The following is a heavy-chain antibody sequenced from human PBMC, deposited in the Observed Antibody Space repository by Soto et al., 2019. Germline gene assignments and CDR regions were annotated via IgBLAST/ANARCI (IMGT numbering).Heavy chain of an antibody. J-gene: IGHJ5*02. CDR3: AKAPRVVTANNWFDP. CDR1: GFTFSDYA. CDR2: ISGSGATT. Sequence: EVQLLESGGGLVQPGGSLRLSCAASGFTFSDYAMNWVRQAPGKGLEWVAAISGSGATTYYAESVRGRFTISRDNSKSTLFLQMNSLRAEDTALYYCAKAPRVVTANNWFDPWGQGTLVTVSS. D-gene: IGHD2-21*02. V-gene: IGHV3-23*01.